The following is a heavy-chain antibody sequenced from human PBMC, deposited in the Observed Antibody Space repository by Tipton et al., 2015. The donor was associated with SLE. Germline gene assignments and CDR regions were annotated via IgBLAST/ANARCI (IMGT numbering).Heavy chain of an antibody. V-gene: IGHV3-72*01. D-gene: IGHD3-10*01. J-gene: IGHJ6*03. CDR1: GFTFSDHY. CDR2: TRNKANSYTT. Sequence: SLRLSCAASGFTFSDHYMDWVRQAPGKGLEWVGRTRNKANSYTTEYAASVKGRFTISRDDSKNSLYLQMNSLKTEDTAVYYCARGGLLWAYYYYMDVWGKETTVTVSS. CDR3: ARGGLLWAYYYYMDV.